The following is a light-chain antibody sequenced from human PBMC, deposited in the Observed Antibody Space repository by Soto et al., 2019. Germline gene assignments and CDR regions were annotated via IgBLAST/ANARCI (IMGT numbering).Light chain of an antibody. V-gene: IGLV2-23*02. Sequence: QSVLTQPASVSGSPGQSITISCTGTSSDVGSYNLVSWYQQHPGKAPKLMIYDVSKRPSGVSHRFSGSKSGNTASLTISGLNAEDEADYYCCSYAGSSTLVFGGGTKVTVL. J-gene: IGLJ2*01. CDR3: CSYAGSSTLV. CDR1: SSDVGSYNL. CDR2: DVS.